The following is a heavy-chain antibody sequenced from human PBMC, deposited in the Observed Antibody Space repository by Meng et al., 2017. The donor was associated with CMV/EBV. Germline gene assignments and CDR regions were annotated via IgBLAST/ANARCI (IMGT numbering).Heavy chain of an antibody. CDR3: ARASTTTYYYYGMDV. D-gene: IGHD1-26*01. Sequence: SVKVSCKASGYTFTSYAISWVRQAPGQGLEWMGGIIPIFGTANYVQKFQGRVTITTDESTSTAYMELSSLRSEDTAVYYCARASTTTYYYYGMDVWGQGTTVTVSS. J-gene: IGHJ6*02. CDR2: IIPIFGTA. V-gene: IGHV1-69*05. CDR1: GYTFTSYA.